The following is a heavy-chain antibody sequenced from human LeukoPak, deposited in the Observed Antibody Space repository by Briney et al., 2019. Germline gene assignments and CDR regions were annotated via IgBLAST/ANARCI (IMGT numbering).Heavy chain of an antibody. D-gene: IGHD1-26*01. V-gene: IGHV3-30*02. CDR3: AKDPQKWESYFDY. CDR2: TRYDGSNK. J-gene: IGHJ4*02. Sequence: GGSLRLSCAASGFTFSSYGMHWVRQAPGKGLEWVAFTRYDGSNKYYADSVKGRFTISRDNSKNMLYLQMNSLRAEDTAVYYCAKDPQKWESYFDYWGQGTLVTVSP. CDR1: GFTFSSYG.